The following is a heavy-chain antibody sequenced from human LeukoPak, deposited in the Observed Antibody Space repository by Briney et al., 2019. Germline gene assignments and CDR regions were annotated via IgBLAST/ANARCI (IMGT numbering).Heavy chain of an antibody. CDR3: ARGGSSGYNYNAFDI. J-gene: IGHJ3*02. V-gene: IGHV3-48*03. CDR2: IDISGTSI. D-gene: IGHD3-22*01. CDR1: GFTCNNFE. Sequence: GGSLRLSCAVSGFTCNNFEMNWVRQAPGKGLEWVSYIDISGTSIYYADSVKGRFIISRDYAKNSLYLQMNSLRAEDTAVYYCARGGSSGYNYNAFDIWGQGTMVTVSS.